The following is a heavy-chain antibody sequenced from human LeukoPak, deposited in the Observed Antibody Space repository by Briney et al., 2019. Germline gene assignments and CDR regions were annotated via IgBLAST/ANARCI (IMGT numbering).Heavy chain of an antibody. CDR1: GFTVSNNY. V-gene: IGHV3-53*01. D-gene: IGHD1-7*01. Sequence: HPGGSLRLSCAASGFTVSNNYMSWVRQAPGKGLEWVSVIYSGGSTYYADSVKGRFTTSRDNSKNTLYLQMNSLRAEDTAVYYCARLGTKELPLFDYWGQGTLVTVSS. CDR3: ARLGTKELPLFDY. CDR2: IYSGGST. J-gene: IGHJ4*02.